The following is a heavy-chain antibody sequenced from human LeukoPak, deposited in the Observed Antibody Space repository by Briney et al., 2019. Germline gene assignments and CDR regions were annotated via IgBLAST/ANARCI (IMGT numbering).Heavy chain of an antibody. J-gene: IGHJ6*02. V-gene: IGHV1-69*13. Sequence: GASVKVSCKASGYTFTSYGISWVRQAPGQGLEWMGGIIPIFGTANYAQKFQGRVTITADESTSTAYMELSSLRSEDTAVYYCARGLNYYDSRSHYYYYYGMDVWGQGTTVTVSS. CDR3: ARGLNYYDSRSHYYYYYGMDV. CDR1: GYTFTSYG. CDR2: IIPIFGTA. D-gene: IGHD3-22*01.